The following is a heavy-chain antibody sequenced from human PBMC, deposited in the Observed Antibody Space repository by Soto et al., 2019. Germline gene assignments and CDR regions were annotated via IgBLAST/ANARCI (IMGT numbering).Heavy chain of an antibody. D-gene: IGHD2-15*01. V-gene: IGHV4-61*02. CDR2: IYTSGST. CDR3: ARDNCSGGSCYPYNWFDP. J-gene: IGHJ5*02. CDR1: GGSVSSGSYY. Sequence: PSETLSLTCTGSGGSVSSGSYYWSWIRQPAGKGLEWIGRIYTSGSTNYNPSLKSRVTMSVDTSKNQFSLKLSSVTAADTAVYYCARDNCSGGSCYPYNWFDPWGQGTLVTVSS.